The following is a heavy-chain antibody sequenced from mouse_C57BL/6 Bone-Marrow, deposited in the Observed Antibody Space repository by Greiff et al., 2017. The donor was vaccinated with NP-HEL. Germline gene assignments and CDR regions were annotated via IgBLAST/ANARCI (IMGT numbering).Heavy chain of an antibody. D-gene: IGHD2-3*01. CDR2: IDPSDSYT. J-gene: IGHJ4*01. Sequence: VQLQQPGAELVMPGASVKLSCKASGYTFTSYWMHWVKQRPGQGLEWIGEIDPSDSYTNYNQKFKGKSTLTVDKSSSTAYMQLSSLTSEDSAVYYGARDDGYYVWAMDYWGQGTSVTVSA. CDR1: GYTFTSYW. CDR3: ARDDGYYVWAMDY. V-gene: IGHV1-69*01.